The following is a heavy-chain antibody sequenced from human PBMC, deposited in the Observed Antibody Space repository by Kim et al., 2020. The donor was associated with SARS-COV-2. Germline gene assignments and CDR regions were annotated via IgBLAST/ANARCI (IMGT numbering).Heavy chain of an antibody. V-gene: IGHV3-15*01. D-gene: IGHD1-26*01. CDR3: AYQGRVSGTFY. J-gene: IGHJ4*02. Sequence: GGSLRLSCAVSGRTFRDTWMNWVRQAPGKGLEWVGLMRSSSGTPEYAAPVKGRFTISRDDSKNTVFLQMNRLKTEDAAIYYCAYQGRVSGTFYWGQGTLVTVSS. CDR2: MRSSSGTP. CDR1: GRTFRDTW.